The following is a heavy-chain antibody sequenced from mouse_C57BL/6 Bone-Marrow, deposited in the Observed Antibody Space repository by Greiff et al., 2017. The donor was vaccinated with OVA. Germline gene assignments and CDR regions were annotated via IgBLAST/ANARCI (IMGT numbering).Heavy chain of an antibody. J-gene: IGHJ3*01. CDR2: IDPSDSYT. CDR1: GYTFTSYW. D-gene: IGHD1-1*01. Sequence: QVQLQQPGAELVKPGASVKLSCKASGYTFTSYWMQWVKQRPGQGLEWIGEIDPSDSYTNYNQKFKGKATLTVDTSSSTAYMQLSSPTSEDSAVYYCARGDYGSSPLFFAYWGQGTLVTVSA. CDR3: ARGDYGSSPLFFAY. V-gene: IGHV1-50*01.